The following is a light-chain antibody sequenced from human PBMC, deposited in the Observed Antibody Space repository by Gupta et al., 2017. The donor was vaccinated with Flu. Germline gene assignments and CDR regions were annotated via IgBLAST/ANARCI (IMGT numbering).Light chain of an antibody. Sequence: EIVLTQSPATLSLSPGDRATLSCRASQSVSNYVTWYQHRPGQTPRLLIYDASNRASGIPARFSGTGSGTDFTLTISSLEPEDFAVYYCQQRGVTFGGGTKVEMK. CDR1: QSVSNY. V-gene: IGKV3-11*01. CDR2: DAS. J-gene: IGKJ4*01. CDR3: QQRGVT.